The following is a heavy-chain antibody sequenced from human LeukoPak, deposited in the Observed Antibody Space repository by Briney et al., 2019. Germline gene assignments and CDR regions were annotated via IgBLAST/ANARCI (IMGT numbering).Heavy chain of an antibody. CDR2: INDSGST. Sequence: SETLSLTCAVYGGSFSGYYWSWIRQPPGKGLEWIGEINDSGSTNYNPSLKSRVTISVDTSKNQFSLKLSSVTAADTAVYYCARTTADILTGYYTGYFDYWGQGTLVTVSS. V-gene: IGHV4-34*01. CDR1: GGSFSGYY. CDR3: ARTTADILTGYYTGYFDY. J-gene: IGHJ4*02. D-gene: IGHD3-9*01.